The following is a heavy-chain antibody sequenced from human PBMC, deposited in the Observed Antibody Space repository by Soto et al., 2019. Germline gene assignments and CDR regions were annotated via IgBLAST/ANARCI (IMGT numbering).Heavy chain of an antibody. J-gene: IGHJ3*01. CDR3: ARDKDSTHMDGLDG. CDR2: IDPTDSYT. Sequence: GASLKISCKGSGYVFTSSWISWVRQMSGKGLQWMGRIDPTDSYTNYSPSFRGHVTMSVDRSTGTAFLQWSSLKASDTTMYYWARDKDSTHMDGLDGWGQGTMVTVAS. V-gene: IGHV5-10-1*01. D-gene: IGHD2-15*01. CDR1: GYVFTSSW.